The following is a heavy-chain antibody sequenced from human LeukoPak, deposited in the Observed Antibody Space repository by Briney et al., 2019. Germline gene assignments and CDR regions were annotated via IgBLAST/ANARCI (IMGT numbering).Heavy chain of an antibody. V-gene: IGHV3-7*03. CDR3: ARDLYNSASR. J-gene: IGHJ4*02. Sequence: GGSLRLSCAASGFTFSSSWMTCVRQGPGKGLEWVANIRQDGGEKYYVDSVKGRFTISRDNAKNSLYLQMNSLRADDTAVYYCARDLYNSASRWGQGTLVTVSS. CDR2: IRQDGGEK. D-gene: IGHD6-25*01. CDR1: GFTFSSSW.